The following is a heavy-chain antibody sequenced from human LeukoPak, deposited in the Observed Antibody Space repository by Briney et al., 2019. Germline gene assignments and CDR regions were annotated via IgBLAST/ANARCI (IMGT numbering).Heavy chain of an antibody. CDR3: AREPRSPGGRGRPFDF. CDR2: IYPSGGT. CDR1: GGSISSYK. D-gene: IGHD2-15*01. Sequence: SETLSLTCTVAGGSISSYKWSWIRQPAGKGLEWIGRIYPSGGTNYNPSLKSRVTMSVDTSKNQFSLKLRSVTAADTAVYYCAREPRSPGGRGRPFDFWGQGTLVTVSS. J-gene: IGHJ4*02. V-gene: IGHV4-4*07.